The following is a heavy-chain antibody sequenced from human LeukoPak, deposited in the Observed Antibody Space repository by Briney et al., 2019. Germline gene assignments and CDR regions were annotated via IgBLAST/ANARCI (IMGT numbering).Heavy chain of an antibody. V-gene: IGHV3-74*01. CDR3: ARVPGSTSPFGGWFDP. J-gene: IGHJ5*02. CDR1: GFTFSSYW. Sequence: GGSLRLSCAASGFTFSSYWMHWVRQAPGKGLVWVSRINTDGSSTSYADSVKGRFTISRDNAKNTLYLQMNSLRAEDTAVYYCARVPGSTSPFGGWFDPWGQGTLVTVSS. D-gene: IGHD2-2*01. CDR2: INTDGSST.